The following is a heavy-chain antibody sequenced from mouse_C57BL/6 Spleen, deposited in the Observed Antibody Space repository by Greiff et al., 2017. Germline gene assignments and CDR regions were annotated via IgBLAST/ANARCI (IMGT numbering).Heavy chain of an antibody. V-gene: IGHV1-19*01. CDR1: GYTFTDYY. CDR2: INHYNGGT. CDR3: ARQYYGSSYGYFDV. J-gene: IGHJ1*03. D-gene: IGHD1-1*01. Sequence: VQLQQSGPVLVKPGASVKMSCKASGYTFTDYYMNWVKQSHGKSLEWIGVINHYNGGTSYNQKFKGKATLTVDKSSSTAYMELNSLTSEDSAVYYCARQYYGSSYGYFDVWGTGTTVTVSS.